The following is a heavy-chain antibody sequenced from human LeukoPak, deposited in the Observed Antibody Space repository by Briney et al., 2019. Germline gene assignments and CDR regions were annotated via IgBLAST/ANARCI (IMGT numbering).Heavy chain of an antibody. CDR2: IVVGSGNT. J-gene: IGHJ4*02. CDR3: AVDVIYESD. D-gene: IGHD2/OR15-2a*01. Sequence: SVKVSCKASGFTFSNSAMQWVRQARGQRLEWIGWIVVGSGNTNYAQKFQERVTITRDMSTSTAYMELSSLRSEDTAIYYCAVDVIYESDWGQGTLVTVSS. CDR1: GFTFSNSA. V-gene: IGHV1-58*02.